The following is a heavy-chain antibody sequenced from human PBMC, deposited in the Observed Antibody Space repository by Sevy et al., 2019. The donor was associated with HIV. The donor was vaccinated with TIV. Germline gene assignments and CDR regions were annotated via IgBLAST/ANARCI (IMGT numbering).Heavy chain of an antibody. D-gene: IGHD2-15*01. CDR3: ACGINCSGGSCYPNDY. J-gene: IGHJ4*02. Sequence: SETLSLTCTVSGGSISSYYWSWIRQPPGKGLEWIGYIYYSGSTNYNPSLKSRVTISVDTSKNQFSLKLSSVTGADTAVYYWACGINCSGGSCYPNDYWGQGTLVTVSS. CDR1: GGSISSYY. V-gene: IGHV4-59*01. CDR2: IYYSGST.